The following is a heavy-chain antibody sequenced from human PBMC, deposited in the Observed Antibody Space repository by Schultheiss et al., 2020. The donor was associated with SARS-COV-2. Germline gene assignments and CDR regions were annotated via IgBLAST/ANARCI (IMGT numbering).Heavy chain of an antibody. J-gene: IGHJ6*02. CDR3: ARVDTLGGMDV. D-gene: IGHD7-27*01. Sequence: GGSLRLSCTASGFYFNSYSLNWVRQAPGKGLEWVSYISSSGSTIYYADSVKGRFTISRDNAKNSLYLQMNSLRAEDTAVYYCARVDTLGGMDVWGQGTTVTVSS. V-gene: IGHV3-48*03. CDR1: GFYFNSYS. CDR2: ISSSGSTI.